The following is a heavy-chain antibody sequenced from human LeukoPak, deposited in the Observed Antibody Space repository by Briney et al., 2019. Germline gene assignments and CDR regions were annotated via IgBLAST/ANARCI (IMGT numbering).Heavy chain of an antibody. CDR3: ARDVSGSSSWSDFDY. CDR1: GFTVSSNY. V-gene: IGHV3-66*01. Sequence: GGSLRLSCAASGFTVSSNYMSWVRQAPGKGLEWVSVIYSGGSTFYADSVRGRFTISRDNSENTLYLQMNSLRAEDTAVYYCARDVSGSSSWSDFDYWGQGTLVTVSS. CDR2: IYSGGST. J-gene: IGHJ4*02. D-gene: IGHD6-13*01.